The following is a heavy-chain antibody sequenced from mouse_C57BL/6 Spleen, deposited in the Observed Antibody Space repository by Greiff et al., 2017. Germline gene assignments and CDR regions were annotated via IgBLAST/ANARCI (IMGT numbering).Heavy chain of an antibody. D-gene: IGHD6-1*01. CDR3: ARVPLYYAMDY. V-gene: IGHV1-66*01. CDR2: IYPGSGNT. J-gene: IGHJ4*01. CDR1: GYSFTSYY. Sequence: VKLVESGPELVKPGASVKISCKASGYSFTSYYIHWVKQRPGQGLEWIGWIYPGSGNTKYNEKFKGKATLTADTSSSTAYMQLSSLTSEDSAVYYCARVPLYYAMDYWGQGTSVTVSS.